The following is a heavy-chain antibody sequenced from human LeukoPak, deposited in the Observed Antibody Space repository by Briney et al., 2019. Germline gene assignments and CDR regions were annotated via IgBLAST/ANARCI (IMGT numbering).Heavy chain of an antibody. CDR1: GLIFSDHA. CDR2: TSFDGRDQ. Sequence: GGSLSLSCTASGLIFSDHAMHWVRQAPGKGLDWVAVTSFDGRDQFYADSVKGRFTISRDNSKNKLYLQLSSPRVGDTAMYYCATQPCSGGRCFLLHWGQGTLVTVSS. CDR3: ATQPCSGGRCFLLH. J-gene: IGHJ4*02. D-gene: IGHD2-15*01. V-gene: IGHV3-30*03.